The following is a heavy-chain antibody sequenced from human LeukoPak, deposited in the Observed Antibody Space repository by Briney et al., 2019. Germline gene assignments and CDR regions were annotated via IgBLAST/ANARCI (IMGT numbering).Heavy chain of an antibody. CDR1: GFIFSSYA. Sequence: GGSLRLSCAASGFIFSSYAMHRVRQAPGKGLEWVAVISYDGSNKYYADSVKGRFTISRDNSKNTLYLQMNSLRAEDTAVYYCARGRDGYNFDYWGQGTLVTVSS. CDR2: ISYDGSNK. J-gene: IGHJ4*02. V-gene: IGHV3-30*04. CDR3: ARGRDGYNFDY. D-gene: IGHD5-24*01.